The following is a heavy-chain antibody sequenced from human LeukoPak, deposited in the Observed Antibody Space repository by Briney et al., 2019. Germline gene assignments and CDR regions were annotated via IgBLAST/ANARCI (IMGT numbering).Heavy chain of an antibody. D-gene: IGHD7-27*01. CDR3: AIAGDAVNFIGRSPPWMDV. Sequence: GGSLRLSCAASGFIFSSYSMNWVRQAPGKGLEWVSSVSSSSIYIYYADSVKGRFTISRDDAKNSLYLQVNSLRAEDTAVYYCAIAGDAVNFIGRSPPWMDVWGRGTTVTVSS. CDR2: VSSSSIYI. V-gene: IGHV3-21*01. J-gene: IGHJ6*04. CDR1: GFIFSSYS.